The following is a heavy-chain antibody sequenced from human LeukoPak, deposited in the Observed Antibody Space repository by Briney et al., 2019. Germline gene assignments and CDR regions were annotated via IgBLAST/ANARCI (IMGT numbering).Heavy chain of an antibody. V-gene: IGHV1-46*01. CDR2: INPSGGST. J-gene: IGHJ4*02. CDR1: GYTFTSYY. D-gene: IGHD3-9*01. CDR3: ARDFPTTVTYYDILTGFGY. Sequence: ASVKVSCKASGYTFTSYYMHWVRQAPGQGLEWMGIINPSGGSTSYAQKFQGRVTMTRDTSTSTVYMELSSLRSEDTAVYYCARDFPTTVTYYDILTGFGYWGQGTLVTVSS.